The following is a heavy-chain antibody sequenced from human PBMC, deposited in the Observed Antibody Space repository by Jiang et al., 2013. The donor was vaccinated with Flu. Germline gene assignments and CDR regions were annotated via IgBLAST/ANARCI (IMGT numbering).Heavy chain of an antibody. CDR3: ASWEITDRPH. V-gene: IGHV3-21*01. CDR2: ISSSSSYI. CDR1: GFTFSSYS. D-gene: IGHD1-26*01. J-gene: IGHJ4*02. Sequence: VQLLESGGGLVKPGGSLRLSCATSGFTFSSYSMNWVRQAPGKGLEWVSSISSSSSYIYYADSVKGRFTISRDNAKNSLYLQMNSLRAEDTAVYYCASWEITDRPHWGQGTLVTVSS.